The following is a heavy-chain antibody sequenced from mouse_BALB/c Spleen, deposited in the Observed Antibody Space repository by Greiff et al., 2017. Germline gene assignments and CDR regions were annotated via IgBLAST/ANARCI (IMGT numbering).Heavy chain of an antibody. J-gene: IGHJ4*01. CDR1: GYTFTDYY. CDR2: IYPGSGNT. V-gene: IGHV1-77*01. D-gene: IGHD1-3*01. Sequence: QVQLKQSGAELARPGASVKLSCKASGYTFTDYYINWVKQRTGQGLEWIGEIYPGSGNTYYNEKFKGKATLTADKSSSTAYMQLSSLTSEDSAVYFCAREEVRGMDYWGQGTSVTVSS. CDR3: AREEVRGMDY.